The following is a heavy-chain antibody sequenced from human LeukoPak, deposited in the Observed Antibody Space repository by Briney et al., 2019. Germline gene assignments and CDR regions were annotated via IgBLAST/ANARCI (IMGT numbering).Heavy chain of an antibody. J-gene: IGHJ4*02. CDR1: GYTFTSYG. D-gene: IGHD3-22*01. CDR2: ISAYNGNT. Sequence: ASVKVSCKASGYTFTSYGISWVRQAPGQGLEWMGWISAYNGNTNYAQKPQGRVTMTTDTSTSTAYMELRSLRSDDTAVYYCARDGEIYYYDSSGYSYYWGQGTLVTVSS. V-gene: IGHV1-18*01. CDR3: ARDGEIYYYDSSGYSYY.